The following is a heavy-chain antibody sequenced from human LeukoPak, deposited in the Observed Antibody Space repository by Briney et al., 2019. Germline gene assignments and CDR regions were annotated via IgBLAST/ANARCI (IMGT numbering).Heavy chain of an antibody. Sequence: PSETLSLTCTVSGGSISRYYWSWIRQPPGKGLEGIGYIYYSGSSNYNSSLKSRVTISGDTSKNPFSLKMSSVTAADTAVYYCARVVGAKYYFDYWGQGTLVTVSS. CDR3: ARVVGAKYYFDY. V-gene: IGHV4-59*01. CDR2: IYYSGSS. J-gene: IGHJ4*02. D-gene: IGHD3-10*01. CDR1: GGSISRYY.